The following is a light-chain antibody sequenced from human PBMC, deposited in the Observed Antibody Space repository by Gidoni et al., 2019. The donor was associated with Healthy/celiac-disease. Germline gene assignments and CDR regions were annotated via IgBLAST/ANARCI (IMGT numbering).Light chain of an antibody. V-gene: IGKV3-20*01. CDR1: QSVSSSY. CDR2: VAS. Sequence: EPVLTQSPVTLTLYPGERSTLSSRASQSVSSSYLAWYQQKPGQAPRLLLYVASSRATGIPDRFSGSGSGTDFTLTISRLEPEDFAVYYCQQYGSSPRTCGQGTKVEIK. J-gene: IGKJ1*01. CDR3: QQYGSSPRT.